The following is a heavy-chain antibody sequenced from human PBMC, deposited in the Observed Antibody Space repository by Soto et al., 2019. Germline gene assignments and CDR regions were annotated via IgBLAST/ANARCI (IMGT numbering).Heavy chain of an antibody. V-gene: IGHV3-33*01. CDR3: ARQSLGNIRLRGFDY. D-gene: IGHD1-1*01. J-gene: IGHJ4*02. CDR1: GFTFSDFG. CDR2: IWYDGSNK. Sequence: QVPLVESGGGVVQPGRSLRLSCAASGFTFSDFGMHWVRQAPGKGLEWVAVIWYDGSNKYYVDSVKGRFTISRDNSKNTLYLQMNSLRPEDTAVYYCARQSLGNIRLRGFDYWGQGTLVTVSS.